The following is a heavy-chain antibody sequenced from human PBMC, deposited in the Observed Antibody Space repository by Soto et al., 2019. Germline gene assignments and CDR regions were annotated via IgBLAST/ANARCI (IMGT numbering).Heavy chain of an antibody. Sequence: KRSETLSVTCNVSGASLSCYYWSWIRQPPGKGLEWIGRIYATGSSYYNPSLKSRITISVDMSKKQFSLTLRSVTAADTAMYYCVRDGTKNLRDWFDPWGQGILVTVSS. CDR3: VRDGTKNLRDWFDP. CDR2: IYATGSS. J-gene: IGHJ5*02. D-gene: IGHD1-1*01. CDR1: GASLSCYY. V-gene: IGHV4-4*07.